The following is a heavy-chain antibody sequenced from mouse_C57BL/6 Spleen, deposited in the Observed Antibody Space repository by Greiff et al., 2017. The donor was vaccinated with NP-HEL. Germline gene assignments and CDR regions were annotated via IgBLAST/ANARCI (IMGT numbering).Heavy chain of an antibody. J-gene: IGHJ4*01. CDR1: GYTFTSYW. D-gene: IGHD2-4*01. CDR2: IHPNSGST. Sequence: QVQLQQPGAELVKPGASVKLSCKASGYTFTSYWMHWVKQRPGQGLEWIGMIHPNSGSTNYNEKFKGKATLTADKSSSTAYMQLSSLTSEDSAVYFCARVSYDYDEGYAMDYWGQGTSVTVSS. V-gene: IGHV1-64*01. CDR3: ARVSYDYDEGYAMDY.